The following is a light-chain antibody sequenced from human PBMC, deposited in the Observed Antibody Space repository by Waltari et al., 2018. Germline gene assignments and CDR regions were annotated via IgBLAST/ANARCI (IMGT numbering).Light chain of an antibody. CDR1: QTVRTTY. Sequence: EIVLTHSPGTMSLSPGERVTLSGRASQTVRTTYLAWYQQKPGQAPTLLIYGASSRATCIPDRFSGSGSGTDFSLTISSLEPEDFAVYYCQQYDISPLTFGGGTKVETK. CDR2: GAS. J-gene: IGKJ4*01. CDR3: QQYDISPLT. V-gene: IGKV3-20*01.